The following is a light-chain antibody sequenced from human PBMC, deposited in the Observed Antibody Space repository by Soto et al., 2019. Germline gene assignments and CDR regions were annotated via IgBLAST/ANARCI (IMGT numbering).Light chain of an antibody. J-gene: IGLJ1*01. CDR3: YSFAGSNPFPYV. CDR2: EVN. CDR1: ISDVGSHNL. V-gene: IGLV2-23*02. Sequence: QSVLAQPASVSGSPGQSITISCTGTISDVGSHNLVSWYQQHPDKAPKLIIYEVNERPSGVSSRFSGSKSGNTASLTVSGLQPDDEADYHCYSFAGSNPFPYVFGTGTKVTVL.